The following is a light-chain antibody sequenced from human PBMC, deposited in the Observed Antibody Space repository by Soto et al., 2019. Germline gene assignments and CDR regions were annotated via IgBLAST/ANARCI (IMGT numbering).Light chain of an antibody. CDR1: QDIRSNY. V-gene: IGKV3-20*01. CDR2: GAS. Sequence: ETVLTQSPGTLSLSPGERATLSCRASQDIRSNYLAWYRQTPGQAPRLLIYGASKRASGIADRFSGSGSGTDCPLIISRLEHEEFALYYFQQYDSSPWTFGQGTKVEIK. J-gene: IGKJ1*01. CDR3: QQYDSSPWT.